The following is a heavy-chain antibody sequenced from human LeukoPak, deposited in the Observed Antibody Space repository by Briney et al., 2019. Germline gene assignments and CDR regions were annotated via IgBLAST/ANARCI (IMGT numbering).Heavy chain of an antibody. Sequence: SETLSLTCAVYGGSFSGYYWSWIRQPPGKGLEWIGEINHSGSTNYNPSLKSRVTISVDTSKNQFSLKLSSVTAADTAVYYCARKYGVDSSGYCFKPRNWFDPWGQGTLVTVSS. V-gene: IGHV4-34*01. CDR1: GGSFSGYY. D-gene: IGHD3-22*01. CDR3: ARKYGVDSSGYCFKPRNWFDP. CDR2: INHSGST. J-gene: IGHJ5*02.